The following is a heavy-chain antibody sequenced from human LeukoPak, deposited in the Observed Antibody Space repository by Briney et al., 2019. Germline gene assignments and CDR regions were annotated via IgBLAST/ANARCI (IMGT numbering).Heavy chain of an antibody. D-gene: IGHD2-2*01. CDR1: GFTFSSYA. CDR3: ATDCSSTSSFDY. Sequence: GGSLRLSCAASGFTFSSYAMSWVRQAPGKGLEWVSAISGSGGSTYYADSVKGRFTISRDNSKNTLYLQMNSLRAEDTAVYYCATDCSSTSSFDYWGQGTLVTVSS. J-gene: IGHJ4*02. V-gene: IGHV3-23*01. CDR2: ISGSGGST.